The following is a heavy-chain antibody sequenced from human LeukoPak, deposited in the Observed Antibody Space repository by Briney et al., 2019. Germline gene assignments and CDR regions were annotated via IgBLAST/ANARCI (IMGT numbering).Heavy chain of an antibody. CDR3: TRVIHCSSTSCPSLGAFDI. D-gene: IGHD2-2*01. Sequence: PGRSLRLSCTASGFTFGDYAMSWVRQAPGKGLEWVGFIRSKAYGGTTEYAASVKGRFTISRDDSKSIAYLQMNSLKTEDTAVYYCTRVIHCSSTSCPSLGAFDIWGQGTMVTVSS. J-gene: IGHJ3*02. CDR1: GFTFGDYA. CDR2: IRSKAYGGTT. V-gene: IGHV3-49*04.